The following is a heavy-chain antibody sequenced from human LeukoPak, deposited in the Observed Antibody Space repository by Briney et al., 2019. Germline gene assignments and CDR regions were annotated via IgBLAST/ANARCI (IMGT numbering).Heavy chain of an antibody. CDR3: ARGQTTVVTPYFDY. Sequence: SETLSLTCAVYGGSFSGYYWSWIRQPPGKGLEWIGEINHSGSTNYNLSLKSRVTISVDTSKNQFSLKLSSVTAADTAVYYCARGQTTVVTPYFDYWGQGTLVTVSS. CDR2: INHSGST. J-gene: IGHJ4*02. V-gene: IGHV4-34*01. CDR1: GGSFSGYY. D-gene: IGHD4-23*01.